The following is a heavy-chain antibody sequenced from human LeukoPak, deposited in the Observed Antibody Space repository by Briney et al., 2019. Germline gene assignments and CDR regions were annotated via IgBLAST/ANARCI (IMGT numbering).Heavy chain of an antibody. CDR3: ARVKEAFDI. J-gene: IGHJ3*02. CDR1: GGSLSNYY. V-gene: IGHV4-34*01. Sequence: SETLSLTCTVYGGSLSNYYWSWIRQPPGKGLEWIGEINHSGSTNYNPSLKSRVTISVDTSKNQFSLKLSSVTAADTAVYYCARVKEAFDIWGQGTMVTVSS. CDR2: INHSGST.